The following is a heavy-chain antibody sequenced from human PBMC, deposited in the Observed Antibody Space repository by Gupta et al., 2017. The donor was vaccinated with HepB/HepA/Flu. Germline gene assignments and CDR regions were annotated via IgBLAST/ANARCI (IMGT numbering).Heavy chain of an antibody. D-gene: IGHD3-3*01. Sequence: EVQLLESGGGLVQPGGSLRLSCAASGFTFSNNAMSWVRQAPRKGLEWVSGIGGDVRAHYADSVKGRFTISRDNSKNTLYLQINSLRAEDTAVYYCAKDLYFWSAMDVWGEGSTVTVSS. CDR2: IGGDVRA. CDR1: GFTFSNNA. V-gene: IGHV3-23*01. J-gene: IGHJ6*03. CDR3: AKDLYFWSAMDV.